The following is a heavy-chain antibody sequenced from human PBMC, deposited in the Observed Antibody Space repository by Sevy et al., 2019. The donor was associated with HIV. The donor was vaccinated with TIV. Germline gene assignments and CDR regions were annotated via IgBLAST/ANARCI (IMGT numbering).Heavy chain of an antibody. D-gene: IGHD3-10*01. Sequence: GGSLRLSCAASGFTFSSYAMSWVRQAPGKGLEWVSAISGSGGSTYYADSVKGRFTIPRDNSKNTLYLQMNSLRAEDTAVYYCAKGLGGPYYYYYMDVWGKGTTVTVSS. CDR1: GFTFSSYA. J-gene: IGHJ6*03. CDR2: ISGSGGST. CDR3: AKGLGGPYYYYYMDV. V-gene: IGHV3-23*01.